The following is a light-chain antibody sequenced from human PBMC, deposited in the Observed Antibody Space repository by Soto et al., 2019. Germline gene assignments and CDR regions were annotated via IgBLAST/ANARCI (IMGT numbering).Light chain of an antibody. Sequence: QSVLTQPASVSGSPGQSITISCTGTSSDVGGYNYVSWYQQHPGKAPKLMIYDVSNRPSGVSNRFSGSKSGNTASLTISGLQAEDEADYYCSSYTSSSTLHVVFGGGTMRTVL. J-gene: IGLJ2*01. V-gene: IGLV2-14*01. CDR1: SSDVGGYNY. CDR3: SSYTSSSTLHVV. CDR2: DVS.